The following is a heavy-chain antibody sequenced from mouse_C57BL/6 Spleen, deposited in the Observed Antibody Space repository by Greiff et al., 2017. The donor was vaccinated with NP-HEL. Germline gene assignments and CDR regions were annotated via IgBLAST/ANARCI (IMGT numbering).Heavy chain of an antibody. Sequence: VQLQQSGPELVKPGASVKISCKASGYSFTSYYIHWVKQRPGQGLEWIGWIYPGSGNTKYNEKFKGKATLTADTSSSTAYMQLSSLTSEDSAVYYCARTYDGYYGGYFDVWGTGTTVTVSS. CDR1: GYSFTSYY. CDR3: ARTYDGYYGGYFDV. CDR2: IYPGSGNT. J-gene: IGHJ1*03. V-gene: IGHV1-66*01. D-gene: IGHD2-3*01.